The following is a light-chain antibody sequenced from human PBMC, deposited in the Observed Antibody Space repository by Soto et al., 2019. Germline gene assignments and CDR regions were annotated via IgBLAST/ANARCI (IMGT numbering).Light chain of an antibody. CDR1: SSDIGSYDL. CDR2: EGT. CDR3: CSYAGSRTYV. Sequence: QSVLTQPASVSGPLGQSIVISCTGSSSDIGSYDLVSWYQQYPGKAPKVVIFEGTKRPSGVSNRFSGSKSVNTASLTISGLQTEDEADYYCCSYAGSRTYVFGAGTKLTVL. V-gene: IGLV2-23*01. J-gene: IGLJ1*01.